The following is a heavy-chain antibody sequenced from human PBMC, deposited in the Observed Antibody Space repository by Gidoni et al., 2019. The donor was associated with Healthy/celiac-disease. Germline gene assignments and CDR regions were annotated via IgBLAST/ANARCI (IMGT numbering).Heavy chain of an antibody. D-gene: IGHD3-22*01. V-gene: IGHV4-30-4*01. CDR2: ICYSGST. CDR1: GGSSSSGGYT. CDR3: ARVPSLIVVTNSPEAAFDI. Sequence: QVQLQESGPGRVKPSQTLSRTCAGSGGSSSSGGYTWSWIRQPPGKGLEWIGYICYSGSTYSNPSLKSRVTISVDTSKTQFSLKLSSVTAADTAVYYCARVPSLIVVTNSPEAAFDIWGQGTMVTVSS. J-gene: IGHJ3*02.